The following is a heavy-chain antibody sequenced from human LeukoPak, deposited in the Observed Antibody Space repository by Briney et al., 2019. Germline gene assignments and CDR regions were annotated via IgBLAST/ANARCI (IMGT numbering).Heavy chain of an antibody. CDR3: ARGLGITIFGVVWGYFDY. V-gene: IGHV1-46*01. CDR1: GYTFTSYY. CDR2: INPSGGST. D-gene: IGHD3-3*01. J-gene: IGHJ4*02. Sequence: ASVKVSCKASGYTFTSYYMHWVRQAPGQGLERMGIINPSGGSTSYAQKFQGRVTMTRDTSTSTVYMELSSLRSEDTAVYYCARGLGITIFGVVWGYFDYWGQGTLVTVSS.